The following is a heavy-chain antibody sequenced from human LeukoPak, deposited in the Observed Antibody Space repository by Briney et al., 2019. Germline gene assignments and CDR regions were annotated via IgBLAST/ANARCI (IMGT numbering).Heavy chain of an antibody. D-gene: IGHD6-19*01. CDR1: GFTFSSYA. J-gene: IGHJ4*02. CDR2: ISGSGGRT. CDR3: AKDPRSSGWYGYYFDY. Sequence: GGSLRLYCAASGFTFSSYAMSWVRQAPGKGLEWVSAISGSGGRTYYADSVKGRFTISRDNSKNTLYLQMNSLRAEVTAVYYCAKDPRSSGWYGYYFDYWGQGTLVTVSS. V-gene: IGHV3-23*01.